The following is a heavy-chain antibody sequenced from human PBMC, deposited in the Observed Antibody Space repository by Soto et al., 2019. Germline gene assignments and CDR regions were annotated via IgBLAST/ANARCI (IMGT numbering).Heavy chain of an antibody. D-gene: IGHD3-9*01. CDR3: AKVSHYDILTGYPYYFDY. V-gene: IGHV1-3*01. CDR1: GYTFTSYT. J-gene: IGHJ4*02. Sequence: GASVKVSCKASGYTFTSYTMHWVRQAPGQRLERMGWINAGNGNTKYSQKFQGRVTITRDTSASTAYMELSSLRAEDTAVYYCAKVSHYDILTGYPYYFDYWGQGTLVTVSS. CDR2: INAGNGNT.